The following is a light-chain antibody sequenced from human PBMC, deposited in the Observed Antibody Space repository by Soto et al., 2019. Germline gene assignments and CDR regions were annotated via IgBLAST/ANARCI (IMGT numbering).Light chain of an antibody. V-gene: IGLV4-69*01. J-gene: IGLJ2*01. CDR1: SGHSSYA. CDR2: LNSDGSH. Sequence: QPELTQSPSASASLGASVKLTCTLSSGHSSYAIAWHQQQPEKGPRYLMKLNSDGSHSKGDGIPDRFSGSSSGAERYLTISGLQSEDEADYYCQTWGSGIPVVFGGGTKLTVL. CDR3: QTWGSGIPVV.